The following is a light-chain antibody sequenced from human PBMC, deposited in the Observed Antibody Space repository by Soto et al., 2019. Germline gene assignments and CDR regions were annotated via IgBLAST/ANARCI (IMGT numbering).Light chain of an antibody. V-gene: IGKV3-20*01. CDR1: QSVTDNY. CDR2: GAS. Sequence: EIVLTQSPATLSLSPGDRATLSCRASQSVTDNYLAWYQQKPGQAPRLVISGASRRTSGIPDRFSASGSGTDFTLTISRLEPEDFAVYYCQQYSRAPLTFGQGTKVDIK. J-gene: IGKJ1*01. CDR3: QQYSRAPLT.